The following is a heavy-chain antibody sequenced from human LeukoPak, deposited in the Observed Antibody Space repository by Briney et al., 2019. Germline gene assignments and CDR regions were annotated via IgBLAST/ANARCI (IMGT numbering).Heavy chain of an antibody. CDR1: GDSIRNTKYS. D-gene: IGHD6-19*01. CDR2: IYYTGGT. CDR3: ASQTSAWSVAY. V-gene: IGHV4-39*02. Sequence: SETLSLTCTVSGDSIRNTKYSWGWIRLPPGKGLEWIASIYYTGGTYYNPSLKSRVTMSVDTSKNHFSLSLVSVTAVATAVYYCASQTSAWSVAYWGQGTLVTVSS. J-gene: IGHJ4*02.